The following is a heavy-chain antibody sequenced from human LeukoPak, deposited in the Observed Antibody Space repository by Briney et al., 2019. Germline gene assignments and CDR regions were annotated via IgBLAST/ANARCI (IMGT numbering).Heavy chain of an antibody. Sequence: GGSLRLPCAASGFTFSSYAMSWVRQAPGKGLEWVSAISGSGGSTYYADSVKGRFTISRDNSKNTLYLQMNSLRAEDTAVYYCAKADPTIFGVVSSPFDYWGQGTLVTVSS. CDR3: AKADPTIFGVVSSPFDY. V-gene: IGHV3-23*01. CDR2: ISGSGGST. D-gene: IGHD3-3*01. CDR1: GFTFSSYA. J-gene: IGHJ4*02.